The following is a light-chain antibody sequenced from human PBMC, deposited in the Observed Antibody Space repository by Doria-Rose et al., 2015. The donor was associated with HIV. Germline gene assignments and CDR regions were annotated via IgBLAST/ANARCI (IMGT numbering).Light chain of an antibody. CDR2: GAS. CDR1: QDISSY. V-gene: IGKV1-33*01. J-gene: IGKJ2*01. Sequence: RVTFTRQASQDISSYLNWYQQKPGTAPKLLIHGASNLEPGVPSRFSGSGSGTHFTFTITSLQPEDVATYYCQQYDHLPRMNTVGQGTRLESK. CDR3: QQYDHLPRMNT.